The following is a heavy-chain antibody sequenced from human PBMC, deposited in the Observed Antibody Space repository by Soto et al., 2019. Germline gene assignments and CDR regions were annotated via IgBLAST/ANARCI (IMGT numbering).Heavy chain of an antibody. CDR1: GGSISSGGYY. Sequence: PSETLSLTCTVSGGSISSGGYYWSWIRQHPGKGLEWIGYIYYSGSTYYNPSLKSRVTISVDTSKNQFSLKLSSVTAADTAVYYCARGRGITMVRGVITPLGWFDPWGQGTLVTVSS. V-gene: IGHV4-31*03. CDR3: ARGRGITMVRGVITPLGWFDP. D-gene: IGHD3-10*01. CDR2: IYYSGST. J-gene: IGHJ5*02.